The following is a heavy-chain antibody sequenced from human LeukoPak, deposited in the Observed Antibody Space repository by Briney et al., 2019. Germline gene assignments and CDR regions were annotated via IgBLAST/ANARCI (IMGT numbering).Heavy chain of an antibody. Sequence: PGGSLRLSCAASGFTFSNYAMSWVRQAPGKGLEWVSAISDSGGNTYYADSVKGRFTISRDNSKNTLYLQVSGLRADDTAVYYCAKDPRVDCSGGSCYYFDYWGQGTLVTVSS. CDR1: GFTFSNYA. D-gene: IGHD2-15*01. CDR2: ISDSGGNT. CDR3: AKDPRVDCSGGSCYYFDY. V-gene: IGHV3-23*01. J-gene: IGHJ4*02.